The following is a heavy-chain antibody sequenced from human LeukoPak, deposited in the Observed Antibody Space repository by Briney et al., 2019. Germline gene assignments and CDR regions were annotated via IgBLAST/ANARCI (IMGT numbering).Heavy chain of an antibody. CDR2: ISSSSSYI. Sequence: GGSLRLSCAASGFTFSSYSMNWVRQAPGKGLEWVSSISSSSSYIYYADSVKGRFTISRDNAKNSLYLQMNSLRAEDTAVYYCARSWRGAAAGTKIDYWGQGTLVTVSS. D-gene: IGHD6-13*01. V-gene: IGHV3-21*01. J-gene: IGHJ4*02. CDR1: GFTFSSYS. CDR3: ARSWRGAAAGTKIDY.